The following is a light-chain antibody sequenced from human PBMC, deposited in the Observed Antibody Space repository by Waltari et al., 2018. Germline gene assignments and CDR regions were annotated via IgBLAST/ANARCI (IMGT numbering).Light chain of an antibody. Sequence: SSELTQDPAVSVALGQPVRITCQGTSLRRSHASWYQQRPGQAPILVLYGQDNRPSGIPDRFSGSTSGNTASLTITGAQAEDEADYYCLSRDTSSTRLFGGGTRLTV. CDR2: GQD. V-gene: IGLV3-19*01. J-gene: IGLJ2*01. CDR3: LSRDTSSTRL. CDR1: SLRRSH.